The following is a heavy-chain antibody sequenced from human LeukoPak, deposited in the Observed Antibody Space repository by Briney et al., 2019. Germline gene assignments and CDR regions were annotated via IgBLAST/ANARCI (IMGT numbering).Heavy chain of an antibody. CDR1: GDSISSDIW. CDR3: ARDSTAMVTVAANAFDI. D-gene: IGHD5-18*01. Sequence: SETLSLTCAVSGDSISSDIWWNWVRQPPGKGLEWIGYIYYSGSTNYNPPLKSRVTISVDTSKNQFSLKLSSVTAADTAVYYCARDSTAMVTVAANAFDIWGQGTMVTVSS. V-gene: IGHV4-4*02. J-gene: IGHJ3*02. CDR2: IYYSGST.